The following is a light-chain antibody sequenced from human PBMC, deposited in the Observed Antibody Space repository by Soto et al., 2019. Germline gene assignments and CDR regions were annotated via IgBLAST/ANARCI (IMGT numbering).Light chain of an antibody. V-gene: IGKV3-20*01. J-gene: IGKJ1*01. CDR3: QQYGSSPRT. Sequence: ESVLTQSPCTLSLSPGERATLSCTSSQSVISSHLAWYQQKPGQAPRPLRYGESGSATGIPDRFSSSGSGTDLTLTISRREPKDFAVYYFQQYGSSPRTFGQGTKVDI. CDR2: GES. CDR1: QSVISSH.